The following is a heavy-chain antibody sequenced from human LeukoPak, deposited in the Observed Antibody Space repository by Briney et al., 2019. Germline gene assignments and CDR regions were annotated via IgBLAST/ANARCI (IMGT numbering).Heavy chain of an antibody. CDR1: GYTLTEFS. V-gene: IGHV1-24*01. Sequence: ASVKVSCKVSGYTLTEFSMHWVRQAPGKGLEWMGGFDPEDGETIYAQELQGRVTMTKDTSTDTAYMELSSLRSEDTAVSHCATWYYYDSSDYYLADYWGQGTLVTVSS. D-gene: IGHD3-22*01. CDR2: FDPEDGET. CDR3: ATWYYYDSSDYYLADY. J-gene: IGHJ4*02.